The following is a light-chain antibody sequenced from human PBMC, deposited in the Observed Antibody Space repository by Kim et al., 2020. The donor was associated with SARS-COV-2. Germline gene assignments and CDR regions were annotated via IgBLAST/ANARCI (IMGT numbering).Light chain of an antibody. CDR2: GKN. CDR1: SLRVFY. J-gene: IGLJ2*01. V-gene: IGLV3-19*01. CDR3: NSRDTSGNHLV. Sequence: AWGQTVRITCQGDSLRVFYASWYQVRPGQAPILVIYGKNNRPSGIPARFSGSHSRNTASLIINGAQAEDAGDYYCNSRDTSGNHLVFGGGTQLTVL.